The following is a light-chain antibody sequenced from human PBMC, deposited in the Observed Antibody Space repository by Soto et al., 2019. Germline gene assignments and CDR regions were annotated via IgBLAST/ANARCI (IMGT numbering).Light chain of an antibody. CDR3: QQYNNWTPWT. CDR1: QSVSSN. Sequence: EIVITQSPATLSVSPGERATLSCRASQSVSSNLAWYQQKPGQAPRLLIYGASTRATGIPARFSGSGSGTEFTLTISSLQSEDFAVYYCQQYNNWTPWTFGQGTKVDI. V-gene: IGKV3-15*01. CDR2: GAS. J-gene: IGKJ1*01.